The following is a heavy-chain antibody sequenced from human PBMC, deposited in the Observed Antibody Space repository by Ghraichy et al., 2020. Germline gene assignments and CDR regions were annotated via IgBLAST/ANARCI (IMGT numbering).Heavy chain of an antibody. D-gene: IGHD3-10*01. J-gene: IGHJ3*02. CDR2: ISSNSVYI. CDR3: ARAQVGLAWFGESSDGAFDI. Sequence: GGSLRLYCAASGFIFNNYNMNWVRQAPGKGLEWVSSISSNSVYIYYADSVKGRFTISRDNAKDSLYLQIDSLRGEDTAVYYCARAQVGLAWFGESSDGAFDIWGQGTVVTVSS. V-gene: IGHV3-21*01. CDR1: GFIFNNYN.